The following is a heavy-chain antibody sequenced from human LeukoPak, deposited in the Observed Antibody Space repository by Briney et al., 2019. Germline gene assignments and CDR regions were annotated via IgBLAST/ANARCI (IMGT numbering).Heavy chain of an antibody. V-gene: IGHV5-51*01. CDR1: GYSFTTYW. D-gene: IGHD6-13*01. Sequence: GESLKISCKGSGYSFTTYWIGWVRQMPGKGLEWMGIIYPGDSDTRYSPSFQGQVTMSADKSISTAYLQWSSLEASDTAMYYCGRSKYSTSWQYYFDYWGQGTLVTVSS. CDR2: IYPGDSDT. J-gene: IGHJ4*02. CDR3: GRSKYSTSWQYYFDY.